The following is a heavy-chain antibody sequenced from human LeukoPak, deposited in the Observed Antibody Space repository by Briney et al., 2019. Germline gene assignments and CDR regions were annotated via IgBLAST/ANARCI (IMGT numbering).Heavy chain of an antibody. V-gene: IGHV3-30*18. CDR2: ISYDGSDK. CDR1: GCTFSNYG. D-gene: IGHD1-7*01. Sequence: GGSLRLSCAASGCTFSNYGMHWVRQAPGKGLEWVAVISYDGSDKFYADSVKGRFTISRDNSKNTLYLQMNSLRAEDTAVYYCAKNRVVFNLNYAYYFDYWGQGTLVTVSS. J-gene: IGHJ4*02. CDR3: AKNRVVFNLNYAYYFDY.